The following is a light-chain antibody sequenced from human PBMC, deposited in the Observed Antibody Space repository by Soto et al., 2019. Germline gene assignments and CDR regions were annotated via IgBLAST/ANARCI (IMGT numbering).Light chain of an antibody. V-gene: IGKV3-15*01. J-gene: IGKJ1*01. CDR3: QHYNKRGCT. Sequence: EKVMSRAPARQAVYPGGRATLSCKTSQSISDTLAWYQQKPGQAPRLLIYSASRGATGFPARFSGSGSGTDFTLTISSLQSEDFALYYCQHYNKRGCTFGEGTKVDIK. CDR1: QSISDT. CDR2: SAS.